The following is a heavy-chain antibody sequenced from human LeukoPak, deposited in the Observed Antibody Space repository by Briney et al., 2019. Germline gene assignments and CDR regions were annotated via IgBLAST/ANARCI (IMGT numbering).Heavy chain of an antibody. V-gene: IGHV3-7*03. CDR2: IKQNGSEK. CDR1: GFTFRSYW. D-gene: IGHD3-16*01. CDR3: ARDGAPFAY. Sequence: GGSLTLSCAASGFTFRSYWMSWVRQAPGKGLECVANIKQNGSEKYYVDYVTGPFTTSRDHAKNSLYLQMTSLRAEDTAVYYCARDGAPFAYWGQGTLVTVSS. J-gene: IGHJ4*02.